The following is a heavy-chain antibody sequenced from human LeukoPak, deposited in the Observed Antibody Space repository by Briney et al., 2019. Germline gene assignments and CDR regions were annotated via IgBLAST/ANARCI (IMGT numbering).Heavy chain of an antibody. J-gene: IGHJ4*02. Sequence: GGSLRLSRAASGFTFSSYSMNWVRQTPGKGLEWASSISSSSTYIYYADSVKGRSIISRDNAKNSVYLQMNSLRAEDTAVYYCSREFSYWGQGTLVTVSS. CDR2: ISSSSTYI. V-gene: IGHV3-21*01. CDR1: GFTFSSYS. CDR3: SREFSY. D-gene: IGHD3-3*01.